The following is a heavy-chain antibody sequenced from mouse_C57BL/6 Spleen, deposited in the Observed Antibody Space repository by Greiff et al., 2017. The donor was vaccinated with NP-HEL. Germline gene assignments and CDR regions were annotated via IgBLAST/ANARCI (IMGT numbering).Heavy chain of an antibody. CDR3: ARFFTGDAMDY. CDR1: GFTFSDYG. V-gene: IGHV5-17*01. J-gene: IGHJ4*01. CDR2: ISSGSSTI. D-gene: IGHD1-2*01. Sequence: EVQRVESGGGLVKPGGSLKLSCAASGFTFSDYGMHWVRQAPEKGLEWVAYISSGSSTIYYADTVKGRFTISRDNAKNTLFLQMTSLRSEETAMYYCARFFTGDAMDYWGQGTSVTVSS.